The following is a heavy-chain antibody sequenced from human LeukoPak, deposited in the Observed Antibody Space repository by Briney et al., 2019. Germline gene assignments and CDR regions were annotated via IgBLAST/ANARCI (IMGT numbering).Heavy chain of an antibody. J-gene: IGHJ5*02. CDR2: IKEDGSEK. CDR1: GFTFSSYW. V-gene: IGHV3-7*01. Sequence: QPGGSLRLSSAASGFTFSSYWMSWVRQAPGKGLEWVANIKEDGSEKYYVDSVKGRFTISRDNAKKSLYLQMNNLRTEDTAVYYCARDPYGDNWFDPWGQGTLVTVSS. CDR3: ARDPYGDNWFDP. D-gene: IGHD4-17*01.